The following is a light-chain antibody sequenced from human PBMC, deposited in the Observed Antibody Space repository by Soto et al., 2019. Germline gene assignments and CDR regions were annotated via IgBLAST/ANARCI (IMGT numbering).Light chain of an antibody. CDR3: CSYAGSYTWV. Sequence: QSALTQPRSVSGSPEQSVTISCTGTSSDVGGYNYVSWYQQHPGKAPKLIIYDVSKRPSGVPDRFSGSKSGNTASLTISGLQAEDEADYYCCSYAGSYTWVFGGGTKLTVL. J-gene: IGLJ2*01. CDR2: DVS. CDR1: SSDVGGYNY. V-gene: IGLV2-11*01.